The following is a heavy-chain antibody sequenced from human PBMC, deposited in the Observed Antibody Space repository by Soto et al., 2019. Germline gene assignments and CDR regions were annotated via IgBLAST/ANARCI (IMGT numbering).Heavy chain of an antibody. V-gene: IGHV4-30-4*01. D-gene: IGHD4-4*01. Sequence: QVQLQESGPGLVKPSQTLSLTCTVSGGSISSGDYYWSWIRQPPGKGLEWIGYIYNSGSTYYNPSLKSRVTISVDTSKNQFSLKLSSVTAADTAVYYCARGAESDYSNPHPVYFDYWGQGTLVTVSS. CDR2: IYNSGST. CDR3: ARGAESDYSNPHPVYFDY. CDR1: GGSISSGDYY. J-gene: IGHJ4*02.